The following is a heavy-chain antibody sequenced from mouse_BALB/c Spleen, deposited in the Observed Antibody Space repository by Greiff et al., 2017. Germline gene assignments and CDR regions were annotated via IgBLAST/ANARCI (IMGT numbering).Heavy chain of an antibody. J-gene: IGHJ2*01. V-gene: IGHV2-4-1*01. Sequence: QVQLKESGPGLVQPSQSLSITCTVSGFSLTSYGVHWVRQSPGKGLEWLGVIWSGGSTDYNAAFISRLSISKDNSKSQVFLKMNSLQTDDTAMYYCARKGEGATIFDYWGQGTTLTVSS. CDR2: IWSGGST. D-gene: IGHD3-1*01. CDR3: ARKGEGATIFDY. CDR1: GFSLTSYG.